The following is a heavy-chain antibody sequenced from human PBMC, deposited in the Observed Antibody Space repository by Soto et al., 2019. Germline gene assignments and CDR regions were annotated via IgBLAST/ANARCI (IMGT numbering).Heavy chain of an antibody. Sequence: GGSLRLSCAASGFTFSSYWMSWVRQAPGKGLEWVANIKRDGSEEYYADSVKGRFTISRDNSKNTLYLQMNSLGAEDTAVYYCAKVHSSSWQYFDYWGQGTLVTVSS. CDR1: GFTFSSYW. D-gene: IGHD6-13*01. CDR2: IKRDGSEE. CDR3: AKVHSSSWQYFDY. V-gene: IGHV3-7*03. J-gene: IGHJ4*02.